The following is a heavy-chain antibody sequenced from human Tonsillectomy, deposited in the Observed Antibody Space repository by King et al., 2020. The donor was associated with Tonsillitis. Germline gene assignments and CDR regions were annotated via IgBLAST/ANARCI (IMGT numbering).Heavy chain of an antibody. Sequence: VQLVESGGGVVQPGRSLRLSCAASGFTFSSYAMHWVRQAPGKGLEWVAVISYDGSKKYYADSVKGRFTISRDNSKNTLYLQMNSLRAEDTAVYYCARVHLEYCSSSSCYVEYGMDVWGRGTTVTVSS. J-gene: IGHJ6*02. V-gene: IGHV3-30*04. CDR1: GFTFSSYA. CDR3: ARVHLEYCSSSSCYVEYGMDV. CDR2: ISYDGSKK. D-gene: IGHD2-2*01.